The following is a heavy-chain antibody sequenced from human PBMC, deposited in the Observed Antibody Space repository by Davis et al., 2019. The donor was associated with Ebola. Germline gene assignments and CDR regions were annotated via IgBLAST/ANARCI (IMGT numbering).Heavy chain of an antibody. Sequence: MPSETLPLTCTVSGGSISSYYWSWIRQPPGKGLEWIGYIYYSGSTNYNPSLKSRVTISVDTSKNQFSLKLSSVTAADTAVYYCARCEEWLDPCYFDYWGQGTLVTVSS. CDR2: IYYSGST. D-gene: IGHD6-19*01. V-gene: IGHV4-59*08. CDR3: ARCEEWLDPCYFDY. J-gene: IGHJ4*02. CDR1: GGSISSYY.